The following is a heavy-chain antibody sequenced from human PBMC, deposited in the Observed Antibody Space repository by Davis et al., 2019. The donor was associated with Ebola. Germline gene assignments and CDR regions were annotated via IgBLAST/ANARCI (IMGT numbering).Heavy chain of an antibody. CDR1: GLPFTTYS. CDR3: ARVREYGMDV. V-gene: IGHV3-21*04. Sequence: GGSLRLSCAASGLPFTTYSMNWVRQAPGKGLEWVSSISSSSSYIYYADSVKGRFTISRDNAKNSLYLQMNSLRAEDTALYYCARVREYGMDVWGQGTTVTVSS. CDR2: ISSSSSYI. J-gene: IGHJ6*02.